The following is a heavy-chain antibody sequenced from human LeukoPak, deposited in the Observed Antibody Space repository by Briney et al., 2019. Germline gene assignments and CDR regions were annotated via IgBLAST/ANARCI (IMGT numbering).Heavy chain of an antibody. V-gene: IGHV1-69*05. Sequence: ASVNVSFKASGGTFSSYAISWVRQAPGQGLEWMGGIIPIFGTANYAQKFQGRVTITTDESTSTAYMELSSLRSEDTAVYYCARDGTIAVAGTLELDHWGQGTLVTVSS. J-gene: IGHJ5*02. D-gene: IGHD6-19*01. CDR1: GGTFSSYA. CDR3: ARDGTIAVAGTLELDH. CDR2: IIPIFGTA.